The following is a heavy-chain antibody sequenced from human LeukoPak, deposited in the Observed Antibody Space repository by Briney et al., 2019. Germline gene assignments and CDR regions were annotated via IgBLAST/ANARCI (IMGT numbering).Heavy chain of an antibody. Sequence: TGGSLRLSCAASGFTFRSYGMHWVRQAPGKGLEYVSAISSNGGRTYYANSVKGRFTISRDNSKNTLSLQMGRLRAEDMDVYYCATYYYDSGGFHFHHWGQGTVVTVSS. CDR2: ISSNGGRT. J-gene: IGHJ1*01. CDR1: GFTFRSYG. V-gene: IGHV3-64*01. D-gene: IGHD3-22*01. CDR3: ATYYYDSGGFHFHH.